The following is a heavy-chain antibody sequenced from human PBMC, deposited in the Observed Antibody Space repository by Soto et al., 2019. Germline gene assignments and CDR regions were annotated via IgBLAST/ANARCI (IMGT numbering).Heavy chain of an antibody. CDR3: AKDTVTMARYYYYYMDV. V-gene: IGHV3-23*01. Sequence: EVQLLESGGGLVQPGGSLRLSCAASGFTFSSYAMSWVRQAPGKGLEWVSAISGSGGSTYYADSVKGRFTISRDNSKNTLYLQMNCLRAEDTAVYYCAKDTVTMARYYYYYMDVWGKGTTVTVSS. J-gene: IGHJ6*03. CDR1: GFTFSSYA. CDR2: ISGSGGST. D-gene: IGHD4-4*01.